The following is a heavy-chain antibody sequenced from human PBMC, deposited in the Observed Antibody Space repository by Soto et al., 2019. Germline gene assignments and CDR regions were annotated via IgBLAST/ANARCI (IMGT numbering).Heavy chain of an antibody. CDR3: AVQYCSGGSCSPQDAFDI. D-gene: IGHD2-15*01. Sequence: ASVKVSCKASGYTFTGYYMHWVRQAPGQGLEWMGWINPNSGGTNYAQKFQGWVTTTRDTSISTAYMELSRLRSDDTAVYYCAVQYCSGGSCSPQDAFDIWGQGTMVTVSS. V-gene: IGHV1-2*04. J-gene: IGHJ3*02. CDR1: GYTFTGYY. CDR2: INPNSGGT.